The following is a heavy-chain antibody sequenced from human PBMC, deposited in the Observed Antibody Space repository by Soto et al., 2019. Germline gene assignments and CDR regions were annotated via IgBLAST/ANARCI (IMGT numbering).Heavy chain of an antibody. Sequence: SETPSPPPTFSCGSPPSGGHYRGWVPQPPGKGLEWIGHIYDSVNTYYSPSLRSRVTISADMSKNQFSLNLRSVTAADTAVYYCARVDHRGYFAILTDYWGQGTLVTVSS. CDR2: IYDSVNT. J-gene: IGHJ4*02. V-gene: IGHV4-31*03. CDR1: CGSPPSGGHY. D-gene: IGHD3-9*01. CDR3: ARVDHRGYFAILTDY.